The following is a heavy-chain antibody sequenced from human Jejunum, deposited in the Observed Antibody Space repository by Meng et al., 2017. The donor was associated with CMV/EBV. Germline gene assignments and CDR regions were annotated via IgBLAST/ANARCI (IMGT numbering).Heavy chain of an antibody. V-gene: IGHV4-39*07. CDR2: VYDGGKT. CDR3: SRDEGEYRVYSRLD. Sequence: GASISSSGYYWGWTRQPPGKGLEWSGNVYDGGKTYYNPSLKSRITISLDTTKSQFSLRLSSVTAADTAVYYCSRDEGEYRVYSRLDWGQGTLVTVSS. D-gene: IGHD6-13*01. CDR1: GASISSSGYY. J-gene: IGHJ4*02.